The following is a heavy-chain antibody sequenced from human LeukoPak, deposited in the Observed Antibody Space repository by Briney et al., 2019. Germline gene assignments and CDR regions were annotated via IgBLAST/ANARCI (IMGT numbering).Heavy chain of an antibody. Sequence: SETLSLTCTVSGCSISSSSYYWGWIRQPPGKGLEWIGSIYYSGSTYYNPSLKCRVAISVATSKNQFSLKLSSVTAADTAVYYCARRSIAAARTYYYYGMDVWGQGTTVTVSS. CDR2: IYYSGST. CDR3: ARRSIAAARTYYYYGMDV. CDR1: GCSISSSSYY. V-gene: IGHV4-39*01. J-gene: IGHJ6*02. D-gene: IGHD6-13*01.